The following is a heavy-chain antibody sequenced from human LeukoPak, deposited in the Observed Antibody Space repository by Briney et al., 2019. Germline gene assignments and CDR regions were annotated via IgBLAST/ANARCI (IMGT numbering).Heavy chain of an antibody. CDR3: AREYLGIYYGSSGYYYYFDY. V-gene: IGHV4-59*01. CDR2: IYYSGST. J-gene: IGHJ4*02. D-gene: IGHD3-22*01. Sequence: SETLSLTCTGSGGSISSYYWSWIRQPPGKGLEWIGYIYYSGSTNYNPSLKSRVTISVDTSKNQFSLKLSSVTAADTAVYYCAREYLGIYYGSSGYYYYFDYWGQGTLVTVSS. CDR1: GGSISSYY.